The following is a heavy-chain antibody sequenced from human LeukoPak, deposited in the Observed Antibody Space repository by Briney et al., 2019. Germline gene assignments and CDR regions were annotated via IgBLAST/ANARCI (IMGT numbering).Heavy chain of an antibody. D-gene: IGHD2-2*01. Sequence: SQTLSLTCTVSGGSISSGGYYWSWIRQHPGKGLEWIGYIYYSGSTYYNPSLKSRVTISVHTTKNQFSLKLSSVTAADTAVYYCAREGVVPAAMSVWYFDLWGRGTLVTVSS. V-gene: IGHV4-31*03. CDR2: IYYSGST. CDR1: GGSISSGGYY. J-gene: IGHJ2*01. CDR3: AREGVVPAAMSVWYFDL.